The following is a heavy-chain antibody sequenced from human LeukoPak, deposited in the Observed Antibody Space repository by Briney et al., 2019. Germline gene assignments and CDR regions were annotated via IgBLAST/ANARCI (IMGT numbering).Heavy chain of an antibody. V-gene: IGHV3-7*05. CDR2: IKQDGSEK. CDR3: ASASCSGSSCYSGYFDY. Sequence: PGGSLRLSCAASGFTFSSYWMSWVRQAPGKGLEWVAKIKQDGSEKYYVDSVRDRFTISRDNSKNTLYLQMNSLRAEDTAVYYCASASCSGSSCYSGYFDYWGQGTLVTVSS. CDR1: GFTFSSYW. D-gene: IGHD2-15*01. J-gene: IGHJ4*02.